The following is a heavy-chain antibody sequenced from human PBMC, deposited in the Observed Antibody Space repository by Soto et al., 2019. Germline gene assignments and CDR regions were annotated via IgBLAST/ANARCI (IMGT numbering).Heavy chain of an antibody. CDR1: GYTFTSYG. CDR2: ISAYNGNT. Sequence: QVQLVQSGAEVKKPGASVKVSCKASGYTFTSYGISWVRQAPGQGLEWMGWISAYNGNTKYAQKLQGRVTMTTDTTTSRAYMERRTLRSDDTAGYDYAGSSGSAYGFDPWGQVTLVSVSS. J-gene: IGHJ5*02. D-gene: IGHD2-21*01. V-gene: IGHV1-18*01. CDR3: AGSSGSAYGFDP.